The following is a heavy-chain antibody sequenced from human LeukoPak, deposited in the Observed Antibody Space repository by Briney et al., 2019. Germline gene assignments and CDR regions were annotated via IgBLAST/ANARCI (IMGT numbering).Heavy chain of an antibody. J-gene: IGHJ4*02. V-gene: IGHV1-18*01. CDR3: ARDPPGLTLGSPGDY. Sequence: GASVKVSYKASGYTFTSYGIAWVRQAPGQGLQWMGWISANNGDTSYSQKLQGRVTMTTDTSTNTAYMELRSLTSDDTAVYYCARDPPGLTLGSPGDYWGQGTLVIVSS. D-gene: IGHD3-16*01. CDR2: ISANNGDT. CDR1: GYTFTSYG.